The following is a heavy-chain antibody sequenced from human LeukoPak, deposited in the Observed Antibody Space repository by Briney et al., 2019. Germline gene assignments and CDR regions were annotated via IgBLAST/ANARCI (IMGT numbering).Heavy chain of an antibody. D-gene: IGHD2-15*01. CDR2: ISGSGGRT. CDR1: GFTFSSYA. Sequence: GGSLRLSCAASGFTFSSYAMSWVRQAPGKGLEWVSAISGSGGRTYYADSVKGRFTISRDNSKNTLYLQMDSLRAEDTAVYYCARYCSGGCYSGVDYWGQGTLVTVPS. CDR3: ARYCSGGCYSGVDY. V-gene: IGHV3-23*01. J-gene: IGHJ4*02.